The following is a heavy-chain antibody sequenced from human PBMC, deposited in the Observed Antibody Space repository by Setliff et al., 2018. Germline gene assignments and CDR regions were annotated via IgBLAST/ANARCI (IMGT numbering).Heavy chain of an antibody. CDR2: TRDKTNRYIT. Sequence: HPGGSLRLSCAASGFIVSDYYVDWIRQAPGKGLEWVGRTRDKTNRYITEYAASVRGRFTIARDASKNSLTLQMNSLRVEDTAVYYCSRDLQGSGDYVVDYWGQGTLVTVSS. CDR1: GFIVSDYY. V-gene: IGHV3-72*01. CDR3: SRDLQGSGDYVVDY. D-gene: IGHD4-17*01. J-gene: IGHJ4*02.